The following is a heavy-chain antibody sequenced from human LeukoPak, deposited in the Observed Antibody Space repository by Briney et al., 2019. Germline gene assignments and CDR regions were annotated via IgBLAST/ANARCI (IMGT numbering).Heavy chain of an antibody. CDR2: FNWNGGST. CDR1: GFTFDDYG. CDR3: ARYYYDSSGYLYYFDY. J-gene: IGHJ4*02. D-gene: IGHD3-22*01. Sequence: PGGSLRLSCAASGFTFDDYGMSWVRQAPGKGLEWVSGFNWNGGSTGYADSVKGRFTISRDNAKNSLYLQMNSLRAEDTALYYCARYYYDSSGYLYYFDYWGQGTLVTVSS. V-gene: IGHV3-20*04.